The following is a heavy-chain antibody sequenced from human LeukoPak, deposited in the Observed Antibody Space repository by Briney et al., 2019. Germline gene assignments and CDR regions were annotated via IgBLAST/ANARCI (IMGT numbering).Heavy chain of an antibody. Sequence: GRSLRLSCVASGFIFSSSGMHWVRQAPGKGLEWVALISYDGSYQHYADSVKGRFTISRDDSMNTLYLQMNSLGAEDTALYYCANVPYSSSWYPGNWGQGTLVTVSS. CDR2: ISYDGSYQ. V-gene: IGHV3-30*18. CDR3: ANVPYSSSWYPGN. J-gene: IGHJ4*02. D-gene: IGHD6-13*01. CDR1: GFIFSSSG.